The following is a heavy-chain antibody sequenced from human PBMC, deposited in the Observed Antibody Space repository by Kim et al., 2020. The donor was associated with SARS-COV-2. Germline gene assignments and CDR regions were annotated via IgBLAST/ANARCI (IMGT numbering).Heavy chain of an antibody. CDR3: ARDKDHYSGSYYFDY. Sequence: QKSQGRVTITADESTSTAYMELSSLRSEDTAVYYCARDKDHYSGSYYFDYWGQGTLVTVSS. V-gene: IGHV1-69*01. D-gene: IGHD1-26*01. J-gene: IGHJ4*02.